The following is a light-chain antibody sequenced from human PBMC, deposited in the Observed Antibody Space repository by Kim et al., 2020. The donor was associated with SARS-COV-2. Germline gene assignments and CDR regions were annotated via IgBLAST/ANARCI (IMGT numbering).Light chain of an antibody. CDR3: QKYNAAPLA. V-gene: IGKV1-27*01. Sequence: ASVGDRVTITCRASQGIANYLAWYQQKPGKVPKLLIYTASTLQSGAPSRFSGSGSGTDFTLTISTLQPEDFATYYCQKYNAAPLAFGGGTTVDIK. CDR2: TAS. J-gene: IGKJ4*01. CDR1: QGIANY.